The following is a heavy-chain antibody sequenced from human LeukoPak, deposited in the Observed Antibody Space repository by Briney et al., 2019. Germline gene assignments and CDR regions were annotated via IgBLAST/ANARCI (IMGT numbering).Heavy chain of an antibody. D-gene: IGHD4-17*01. CDR2: INHSGST. V-gene: IGHV4-30-2*01. Sequence: SQTLSLTCTVSGGSISSGGYYWSWIRQPPGKGLEWIGEINHSGSTNYNPSLKSRVTISVDTSKNQFSLKLSSVTAPDTAVYYCARGVVYGDSYFDYWGQGTLVTVSS. CDR3: ARGVVYGDSYFDY. CDR1: GGSISSGGYY. J-gene: IGHJ4*02.